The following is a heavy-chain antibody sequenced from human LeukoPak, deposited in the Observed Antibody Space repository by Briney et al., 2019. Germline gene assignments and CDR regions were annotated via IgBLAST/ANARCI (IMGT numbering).Heavy chain of an antibody. Sequence: ASVKVSCKASGYTFTTYGISWVRQAPGQGLEWMGWISPDNGNTIYAQKVQGRVTMTTDTSTSTAYMELGGLRSDDTALYYCARLMGYSDYPFDSWGQGTLVTVSS. CDR1: GYTFTTYG. CDR3: ARLMGYSDYPFDS. D-gene: IGHD4-11*01. V-gene: IGHV1-18*01. J-gene: IGHJ4*02. CDR2: ISPDNGNT.